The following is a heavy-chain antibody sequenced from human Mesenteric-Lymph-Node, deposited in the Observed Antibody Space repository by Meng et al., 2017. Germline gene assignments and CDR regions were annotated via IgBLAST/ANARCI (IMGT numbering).Heavy chain of an antibody. D-gene: IGHD6-13*01. J-gene: IGHJ5*02. CDR2: IYHSGST. Sequence: QVQLQGSGPGLGKPSGTLSLTCAASGGSLSSSNWWSWVRQPPGKGLEWIGEIYHSGSTNYNPSLKSRVTISVDKSKNQFSLKLSSVTAADTAVYYCARQQLVRSSRGFDPWGQGTLVTVSS. CDR3: ARQQLVRSSRGFDP. V-gene: IGHV4-4*02. CDR1: GGSLSSSNW.